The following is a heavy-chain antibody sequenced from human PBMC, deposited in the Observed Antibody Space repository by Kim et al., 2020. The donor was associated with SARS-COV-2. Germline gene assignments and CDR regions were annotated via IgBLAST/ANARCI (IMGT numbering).Heavy chain of an antibody. CDR3: AKARYFVWVLGRTGYNYFDP. D-gene: IGHD3-9*01. J-gene: IGHJ5*02. V-gene: IGHV4-34*01. CDR1: GDNFRAYY. CDR2: TNHRGTT. Sequence: SETLSLTCAVYGDNFRAYYWSWIRQPPGKGLEWIGETNHRGTTNYNPSLKSRVTISVDTSKSQFSLKLSSVTVADTAVYYCAKARYFVWVLGRTGYNYFDPWGQGTLVTVSS.